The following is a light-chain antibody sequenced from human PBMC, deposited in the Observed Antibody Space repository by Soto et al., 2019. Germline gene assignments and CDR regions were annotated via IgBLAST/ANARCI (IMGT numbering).Light chain of an antibody. CDR2: AAS. V-gene: IGKV1-39*01. CDR3: QQTYSTLTWT. CDR1: QSISSY. Sequence: DIQMTQSPSSLSASVGDRVTITCRASQSISSYLNWYQQKPGKAPKLLIYAASSLQNGVPSRFSGSASGTAFALTISSLQHDDFATYFCQQTYSTLTWTSGQGTNVELK. J-gene: IGKJ1*01.